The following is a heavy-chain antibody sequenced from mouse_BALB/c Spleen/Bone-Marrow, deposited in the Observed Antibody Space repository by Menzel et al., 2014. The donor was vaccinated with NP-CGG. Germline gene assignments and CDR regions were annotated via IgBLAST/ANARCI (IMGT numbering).Heavy chain of an antibody. CDR2: IDPANGNT. J-gene: IGHJ4*01. CDR3: ARRLRSAIDY. CDR1: GFNIKDTY. V-gene: IGHV14-3*02. Sequence: EVKLVESGAELVKPGASVKLSCTASGFNIKDTYIHWVKQRPEQGLEWIGRIDPANGNTKYDPKFQGKATITADTSSNTAFLQLIRLASEDAAVYYCARRLRSAIDYWGQGTSVTVSS.